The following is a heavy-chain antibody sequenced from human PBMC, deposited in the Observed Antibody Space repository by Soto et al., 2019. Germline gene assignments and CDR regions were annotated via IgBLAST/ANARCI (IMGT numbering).Heavy chain of an antibody. V-gene: IGHV4-61*08. Sequence: QVQLQESVPGLVRPSETLSLTCTVSGGSVSSGDYYWTWIRQPPGKGLEWIGYVYYGRSTNYNPSDKSRVCISVETAKNQFSLRLSSVTAADTAVYYCARIPVDTYMIYWFDPWGQGILVTVSS. J-gene: IGHJ5*02. CDR3: ARIPVDTYMIYWFDP. CDR2: VYYGRST. D-gene: IGHD5-18*01. CDR1: GGSVSSGDYY.